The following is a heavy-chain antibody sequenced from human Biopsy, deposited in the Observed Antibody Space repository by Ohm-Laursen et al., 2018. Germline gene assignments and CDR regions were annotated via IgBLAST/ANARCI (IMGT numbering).Heavy chain of an antibody. CDR2: ISYDGSGE. CDR3: ARDGKRWDYSTYFSWHFDL. D-gene: IGHD4-11*01. Sequence: RSLRLSCTASGFTFTGYAMHWVRQAPGKGLEWVAVISYDGSGEYYADSLQGRFIISRDNPKNTVDLQMNSLRAEDTAVYFCARDGKRWDYSTYFSWHFDLWGRGTLVTVSS. J-gene: IGHJ2*01. V-gene: IGHV3-30*03. CDR1: GFTFTGYA.